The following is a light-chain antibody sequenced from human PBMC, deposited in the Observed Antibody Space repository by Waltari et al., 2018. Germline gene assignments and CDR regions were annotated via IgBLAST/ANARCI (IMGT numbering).Light chain of an antibody. Sequence: DIQMTQSPSTLSASVGDRVTITCRASQSISSWLDWHQQKPWQAPKLLIYKASSLETGVPSRCSGSGSGTDFTLTISSLQPDDFATYYCQQFNSYPLTFGGGTKVEIK. CDR3: QQFNSYPLT. J-gene: IGKJ4*01. CDR2: KAS. V-gene: IGKV1-5*03. CDR1: QSISSW.